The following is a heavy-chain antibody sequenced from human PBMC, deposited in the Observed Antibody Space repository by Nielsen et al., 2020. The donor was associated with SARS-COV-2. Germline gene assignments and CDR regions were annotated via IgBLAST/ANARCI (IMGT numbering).Heavy chain of an antibody. Sequence: GESLKISCAASGFTFNTYAMSWVRQAPGKGLEWVSYISSSSSYTNYADSVKGRFTISRDNAKNSLYLQMNSLRAEDTAVYYCARDRVLENPYWYFDLWGRGTLVTVSS. CDR3: ARDRVLENPYWYFDL. D-gene: IGHD2-8*02. V-gene: IGHV3-11*05. CDR2: ISSSSSYT. J-gene: IGHJ2*01. CDR1: GFTFNTYA.